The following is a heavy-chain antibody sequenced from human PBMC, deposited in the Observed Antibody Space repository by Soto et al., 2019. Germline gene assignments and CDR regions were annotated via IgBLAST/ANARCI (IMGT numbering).Heavy chain of an antibody. CDR1: GGSISSGGYS. J-gene: IGHJ4*02. D-gene: IGHD6-13*01. V-gene: IGHV4-30-2*01. CDR3: AREGSSSVPFDY. Sequence: PSETLSLTCAVSGGSISSGGYSWSWIRQPPGKGLEWIGYIYHSGSTYYNPSLKSRVTISVDRSKNQFSLKLSSVTAADTAVYYCAREGSSSVPFDYWGQGTLVTVSS. CDR2: IYHSGST.